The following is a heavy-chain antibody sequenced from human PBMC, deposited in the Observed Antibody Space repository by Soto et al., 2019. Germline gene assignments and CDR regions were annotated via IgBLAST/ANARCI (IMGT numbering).Heavy chain of an antibody. Sequence: PSETLSLTCAVYGGSFSGYYWSWVRQPPGKGLEWIGEINHSGSTNHNPSLKSQVTISVDTSKNQFSPKLRSGTRAATAEYRRGRAPSKGYFPTDRWGRGTLVT. J-gene: IGHJ5*02. V-gene: IGHV4-34*01. CDR1: GGSFSGYY. CDR3: GRAPSKGYFPTDR. CDR2: INHSGST. D-gene: IGHD4-4*01.